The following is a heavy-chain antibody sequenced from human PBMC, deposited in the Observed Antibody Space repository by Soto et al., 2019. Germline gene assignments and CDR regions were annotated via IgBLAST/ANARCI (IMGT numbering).Heavy chain of an antibody. Sequence: SETLSLTCAVSGGSISSGGYSWSWIRQPPGKGLEWIGYIYHSGSTYYNPSLKSRVTISVDRSKNQFSLKLSSVTAADTAVYYCARSDSTSCFDYWGQGTLVTVSS. J-gene: IGHJ4*02. CDR2: IYHSGST. CDR3: ARSDSTSCFDY. V-gene: IGHV4-30-2*01. D-gene: IGHD2-2*01. CDR1: GGSISSGGYS.